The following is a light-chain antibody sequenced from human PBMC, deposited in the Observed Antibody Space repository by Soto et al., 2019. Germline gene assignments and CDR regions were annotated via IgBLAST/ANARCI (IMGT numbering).Light chain of an antibody. CDR2: GAS. CDR3: QQYNNWPPIT. Sequence: EIVLTQSPGTLSLSPGERATLSCRASQSVSNYLVWYQQKPGQAPRLLIYGASSRATGIPDRFSGSGSGTDFTLTISRLEPEDFAVYYCQQYNNWPPITFGQGTRLEIK. J-gene: IGKJ5*01. V-gene: IGKV3-20*01. CDR1: QSVSNY.